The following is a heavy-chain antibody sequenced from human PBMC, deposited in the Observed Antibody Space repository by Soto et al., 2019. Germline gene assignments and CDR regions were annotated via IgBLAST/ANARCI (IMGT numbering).Heavy chain of an antibody. CDR3: ARHPLTTGTVDYGMDV. CDR2: IDPSDSYT. D-gene: IGHD1-1*01. J-gene: IGHJ6*02. Sequence: PGESLKISCKGSGYSFTSYWISWVRQMPGKGLEWMGRIDPSDSYTNYSPSFQGHVTISADKSISTAYLQWGSLKASDTAMYYCARHPLTTGTVDYGMDVWGQGTTVTVSS. CDR1: GYSFTSYW. V-gene: IGHV5-10-1*01.